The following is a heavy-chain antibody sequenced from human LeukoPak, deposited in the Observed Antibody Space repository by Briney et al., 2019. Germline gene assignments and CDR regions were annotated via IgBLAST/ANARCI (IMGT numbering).Heavy chain of an antibody. CDR3: ARGGTTVTPKNFDF. Sequence: PGGSLRLSCAASGFTFSSYWMSWVRQAPGKGLEWVANIKQDGSQKYYVDSVKGRFTISRDNAKNSLYLQMNSLRAEDTAVYYCARGGTTVTPKNFDFWGQATLVTVSS. D-gene: IGHD4-17*01. CDR2: IKQDGSQK. V-gene: IGHV3-7*01. J-gene: IGHJ4*02. CDR1: GFTFSSYW.